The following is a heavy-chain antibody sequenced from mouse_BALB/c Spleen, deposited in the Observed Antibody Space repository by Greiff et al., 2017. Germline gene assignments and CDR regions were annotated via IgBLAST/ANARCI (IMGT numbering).Heavy chain of an antibody. CDR2: INPSNGRT. CDR3: ASEGLRRGFAY. V-gene: IGHV1S81*02. D-gene: IGHD2-4*01. CDR1: GYTFTSYW. J-gene: IGHJ3*01. Sequence: VQLQQPGAELVKPGASVKLSCKASGYTFTSYWMHWVKQRPGQGLEWIGEINPSNGRTNYNEKFKSKATLTVDKSSSTAYMQLSSLTSEDSAVYYCASEGLRRGFAYWGQGTLVTVSA.